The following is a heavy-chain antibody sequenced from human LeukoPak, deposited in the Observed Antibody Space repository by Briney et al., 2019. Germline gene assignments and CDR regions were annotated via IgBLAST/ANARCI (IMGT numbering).Heavy chain of an antibody. D-gene: IGHD6-13*01. CDR2: ISWNSGSI. V-gene: IGHV3-9*01. J-gene: IGHJ4*02. CDR1: GFTFYDYA. Sequence: GGSLRLSCAASGFTFYDYAMHWVRQAPGKGLEWVSGISWNSGSIGYADSVKGRFTISRDNAKNSLYLQMNSLRAEDTALYYCAKGAAAGTGVNYWGQGTLVTVSS. CDR3: AKGAAAGTGVNY.